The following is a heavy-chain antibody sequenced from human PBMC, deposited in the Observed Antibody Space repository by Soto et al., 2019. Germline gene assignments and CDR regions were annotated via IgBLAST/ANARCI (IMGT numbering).Heavy chain of an antibody. J-gene: IGHJ6*02. CDR3: ARGRPRSGPPFYYYGLDV. CDR2: VIPMSGSS. CDR1: GGTFSTYV. D-gene: IGHD6-19*01. Sequence: QVQLVQSGAEVKKPGSSVKVSCKASGGTFSTYVISWVRQAPGQGLEWMGRVIPMSGSSNYAQKFQGGVTSTADKDTSVACMEARSLRSEDTAVYYCARGRPRSGPPFYYYGLDVWGQGTTVIVSS. V-gene: IGHV1-69*06.